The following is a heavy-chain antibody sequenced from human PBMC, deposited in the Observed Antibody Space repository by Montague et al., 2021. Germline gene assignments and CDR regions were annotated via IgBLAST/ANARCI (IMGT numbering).Heavy chain of an antibody. D-gene: IGHD7-27*01. CDR3: ARRLGIRAPFDY. V-gene: IGHV4-59*08. CDR1: GGSISEVY. J-gene: IGHJ4*02. Sequence: SETLSLTCTVTGGSISEVYWSWIRQSPAKGLEWIGYIYDSGTTNYNPSLKSRVTISADTYMNQFSLNLRSVTAADTAVYFCARRLGIRAPFDYWGQGTLVTVSS. CDR2: IYDSGTT.